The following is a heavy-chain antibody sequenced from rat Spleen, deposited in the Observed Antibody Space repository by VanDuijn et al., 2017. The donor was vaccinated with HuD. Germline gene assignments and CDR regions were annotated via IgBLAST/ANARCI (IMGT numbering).Heavy chain of an antibody. CDR2: IKDKSNNYAT. Sequence: EVQLVETGGGLVQPGKSLKLTCATSGFTFSTAWMHWVRQSPDKRLEWIAPIKDKSNNYATDYVESVKGRFTISRDDSKSSVYLQMNSLKEEDTATYYCNTQAYWGQGTLVTVSS. CDR1: GFTFSTAW. V-gene: IGHV6-13*01. CDR3: NTQAY. J-gene: IGHJ3*01.